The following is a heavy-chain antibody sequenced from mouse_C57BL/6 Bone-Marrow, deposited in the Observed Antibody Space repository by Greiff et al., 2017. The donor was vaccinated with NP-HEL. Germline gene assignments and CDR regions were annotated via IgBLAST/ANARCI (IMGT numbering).Heavy chain of an antibody. V-gene: IGHV1-15*01. CDR1: GYTFTDYE. J-gene: IGHJ2*01. Sequence: VQVVESGAELVRPGASVTLSCKASGYTFTDYEMHWVKQTPVHGLEWIGAIDPETGGTAYNQKFKGKAILTADKSSSTAYMELRSLTSEDSAVYYCTREGADGYYLFDYWGQGTTLTVSS. CDR3: TREGADGYYLFDY. CDR2: IDPETGGT. D-gene: IGHD2-3*01.